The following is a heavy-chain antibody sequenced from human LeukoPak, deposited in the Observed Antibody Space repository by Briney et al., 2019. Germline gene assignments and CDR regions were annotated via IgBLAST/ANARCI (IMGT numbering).Heavy chain of an antibody. V-gene: IGHV3-7*03. Sequence: GGSLRLSCAASGFTFSSYWMSWVRQAPGKGLEWVANIKQDGSEKYYVDSVKGRFTISRDNGKNSLYLQMNSLKTEDTAVYYCTGSFGELTFFDYWGQGTLVTVSS. CDR1: GFTFSSYW. J-gene: IGHJ4*02. CDR2: IKQDGSEK. D-gene: IGHD3-10*01. CDR3: TGSFGELTFFDY.